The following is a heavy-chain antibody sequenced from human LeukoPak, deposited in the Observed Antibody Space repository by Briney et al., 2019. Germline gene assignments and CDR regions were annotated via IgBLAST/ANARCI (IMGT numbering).Heavy chain of an antibody. CDR1: GYTFTSYG. D-gene: IGHD3-10*01. CDR2: ISAYNGNT. Sequence: WASVKVSCKSSGYTFTSYGISWVRQAPGQGLEWMGWISAYNGNTNYAQKLQGRVTMTTDTSTSTAYMELRSLRSDDTAVYYCARCEVRGVISYYYYYYMDVWGKGTTVTISS. CDR3: ARCEVRGVISYYYYYYMDV. V-gene: IGHV1-18*01. J-gene: IGHJ6*03.